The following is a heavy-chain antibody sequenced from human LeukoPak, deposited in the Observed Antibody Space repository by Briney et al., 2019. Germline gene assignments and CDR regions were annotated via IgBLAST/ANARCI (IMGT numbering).Heavy chain of an antibody. Sequence: SETLSLTCTVSGGSISSYYWSWIRQPAGKGLEWLGRIYTSGSTNYNPSLKSRVTMSVDTSKNQCTLKLSSVTAADTAVYYCARAPYSLIQLALVGGAFDIWGQGTMVTVSS. V-gene: IGHV4-4*07. D-gene: IGHD3-16*02. J-gene: IGHJ3*02. CDR1: GGSISSYY. CDR2: IYTSGST. CDR3: ARAPYSLIQLALVGGAFDI.